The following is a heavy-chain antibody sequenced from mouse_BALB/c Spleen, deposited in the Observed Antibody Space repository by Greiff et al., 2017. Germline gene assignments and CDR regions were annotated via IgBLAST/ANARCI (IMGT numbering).Heavy chain of an antibody. CDR1: GYSITSGYY. D-gene: IGHD1-1*01. CDR2: ISYDGSN. Sequence: ESGPGLVKPSQSLSLTCSVTGYSITSGYYWNWIRQFPGNKLEWMGYISYDGSNNYNPSLKNRISITRDTSKNQFFLKLNSVTTEDTATYYCARDHGSYYAMDYWGQGTSVTVSS. V-gene: IGHV3-6*02. CDR3: ARDHGSYYAMDY. J-gene: IGHJ4*01.